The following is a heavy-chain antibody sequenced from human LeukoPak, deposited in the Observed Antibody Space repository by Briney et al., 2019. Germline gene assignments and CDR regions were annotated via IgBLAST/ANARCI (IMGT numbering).Heavy chain of an antibody. CDR3: ARGGVAVAGKVGTSYDY. D-gene: IGHD6-19*01. CDR1: GGSFSGYY. Sequence: SETLSLTCAVYGGSFSGYYWSWIRQPPGKGLEWIGEINHSGSTNYNPSLKSRVAISVDTSKNQFSLKLSSVTAADTAVYYCARGGVAVAGKVGTSYDYWGQGTLVTVSS. J-gene: IGHJ4*02. CDR2: INHSGST. V-gene: IGHV4-34*01.